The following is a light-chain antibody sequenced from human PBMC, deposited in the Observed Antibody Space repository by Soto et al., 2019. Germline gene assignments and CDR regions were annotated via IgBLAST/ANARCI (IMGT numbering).Light chain of an antibody. Sequence: DIHMTQSPSTLSASVGDRVTITCRASQIVSSRLAWYQQKPGKAPKLLIYKASTLKSGVPSRFSGSGSGTEFTLTISSLQPDDFATYYCQQYNSYWTFGQGTKVDI. J-gene: IGKJ1*01. CDR3: QQYNSYWT. CDR2: KAS. V-gene: IGKV1-5*03. CDR1: QIVSSR.